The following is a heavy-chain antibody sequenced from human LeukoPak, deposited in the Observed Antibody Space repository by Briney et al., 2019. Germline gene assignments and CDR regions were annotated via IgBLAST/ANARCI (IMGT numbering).Heavy chain of an antibody. CDR2: IYHSGST. Sequence: SETLSLTCTVSGGSISSGGYYWSWIRQPPGKGLEWIGSIYHSGSTYYNPSLKSRVTISVDTSKNQFSLKLSSVTAADTAVYYCASRVTMVRGPMGAFDIWGQGTMVTVSS. CDR1: GGSISSGGYY. D-gene: IGHD3-10*01. J-gene: IGHJ3*02. V-gene: IGHV4-39*07. CDR3: ASRVTMVRGPMGAFDI.